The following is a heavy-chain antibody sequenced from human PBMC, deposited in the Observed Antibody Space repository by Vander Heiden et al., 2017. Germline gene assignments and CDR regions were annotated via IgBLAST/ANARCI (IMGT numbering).Heavy chain of an antibody. V-gene: IGHV1-46*02. J-gene: IGHJ6*02. CDR3: ASPHSGSFYDDYGMAV. CDR1: GSTLNFYY. Sequence: LLVQSGAEVRKPGASVRVSCRTSGSTLNFYYLHWVRQAPGQGLEWMGLIKPSSGSTNYAQHFQGRLTMTRDTSTSTVYMELTSLRPDDTAVYFCASPHSGSFYDDYGMAVWGQGTTVTVSS. CDR2: IKPSSGST. D-gene: IGHD3-16*01.